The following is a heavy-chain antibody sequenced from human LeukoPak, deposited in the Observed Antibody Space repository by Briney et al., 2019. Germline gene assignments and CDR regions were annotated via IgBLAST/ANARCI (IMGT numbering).Heavy chain of an antibody. D-gene: IGHD3-16*01. J-gene: IGHJ4*02. V-gene: IGHV4-34*01. Sequence: SETLSLTCAVYGGSFSGYYWSWIRQPPWKGLEWIGEINHSGSTNYNPSLKSRVTISVDTSKNQFSLKLSSVTAADTAVYYCARGDYVWGSYRRGGSYYFDYWGQGTLVTVSS. CDR2: INHSGST. CDR3: ARGDYVWGSYRRGGSYYFDY. CDR1: GGSFSGYY.